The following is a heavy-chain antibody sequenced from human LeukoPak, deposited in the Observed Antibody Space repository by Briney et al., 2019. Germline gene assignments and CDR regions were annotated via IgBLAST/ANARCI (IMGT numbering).Heavy chain of an antibody. J-gene: IGHJ6*03. CDR3: ARLGPRGCSSTSCYEYYYYYMDV. CDR1: GGSISSYY. Sequence: SETLSLTCTVSGGSISSYYWSWIRQPPGKGLEWIGYIYTSGSTNFNPSLKSRVTISVDTSKNQFSLKLSSVTAADTAVYYCARLGPRGCSSTSCYEYYYYYMDVWGKGTTVTVSS. D-gene: IGHD2-2*01. CDR2: IYTSGST. V-gene: IGHV4-4*09.